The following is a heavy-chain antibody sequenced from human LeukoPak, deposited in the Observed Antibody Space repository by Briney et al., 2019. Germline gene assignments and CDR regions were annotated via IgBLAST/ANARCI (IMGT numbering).Heavy chain of an antibody. Sequence: GGSLRLSCAASGFTFSSYEMNWVRQAPGKGLEWVSGIAWDGGSTGYADSVKGRFTISRDNAKNSLYLQMNSLRAEDTAVYYCARENGEQWLVRGGAFDIWGQGTMVTVSS. CDR3: ARENGEQWLVRGGAFDI. V-gene: IGHV3-20*04. CDR1: GFTFSSYE. CDR2: IAWDGGST. D-gene: IGHD6-19*01. J-gene: IGHJ3*02.